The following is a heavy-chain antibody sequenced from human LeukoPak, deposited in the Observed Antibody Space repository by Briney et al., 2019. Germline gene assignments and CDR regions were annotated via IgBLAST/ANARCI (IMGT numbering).Heavy chain of an antibody. CDR2: INPDSGGV. CDR3: ATISRTMTTVTTVDY. J-gene: IGHJ4*02. CDR1: GYTFTDYH. V-gene: IGHV1-2*02. Sequence: ASVKVSCKASGYTFTDYHMHWVRQAPGQGLEWMGWINPDSGGVKYAQRFQGRVTVTRDTSISTAYMELSRLGSDDTGVYYCATISRTMTTVTTVDYWGQGTLLTVSS. D-gene: IGHD4-17*01.